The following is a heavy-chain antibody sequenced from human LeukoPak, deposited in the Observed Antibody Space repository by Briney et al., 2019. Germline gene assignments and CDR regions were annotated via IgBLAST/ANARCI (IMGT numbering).Heavy chain of an antibody. J-gene: IGHJ4*02. V-gene: IGHV1-46*01. D-gene: IGHD2-21*01. Sequence: ASVKVSCKASGYTFTSYYMHWVRQAPGQGLEWVGIINPSGGSTSYAQKFQGRVTMTRDTSTSTVYMELSSLRSEDTAVYYCATDVGLRRSRGYFDYWGQGTLVTVSS. CDR1: GYTFTSYY. CDR2: INPSGGST. CDR3: ATDVGLRRSRGYFDY.